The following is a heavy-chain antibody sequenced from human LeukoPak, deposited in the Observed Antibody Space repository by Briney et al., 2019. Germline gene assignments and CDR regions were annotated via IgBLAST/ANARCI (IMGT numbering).Heavy chain of an antibody. V-gene: IGHV1-3*03. CDR3: ARVGYYYDSSGYSYFDY. Sequence: ASVKVSCKASRYTFTSYAMHWVRQAPGQRLEWMGWINAGNGNTKYSQEFQGRVTITRDTSASTAYMELSSLRSEDMAVYYCARVGYYYDSSGYSYFDYWGQGTLVTVSS. CDR2: INAGNGNT. J-gene: IGHJ4*02. D-gene: IGHD3-22*01. CDR1: RYTFTSYA.